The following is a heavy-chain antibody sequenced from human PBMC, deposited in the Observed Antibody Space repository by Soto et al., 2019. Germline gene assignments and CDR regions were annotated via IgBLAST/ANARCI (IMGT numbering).Heavy chain of an antibody. Sequence: GESLKISCKGSGYSFAGYWITWVRQKPGKGLEWMGRIDPSDSQTYYSPSFRGHVTISATKSIATVFLQWSSLRASDTAMYYCARQIYDSDTGPNFQYHFDSWGQGTPVTVSS. J-gene: IGHJ4*02. D-gene: IGHD3-22*01. CDR1: GYSFAGYW. CDR3: ARQIYDSDTGPNFQYHFDS. V-gene: IGHV5-10-1*01. CDR2: IDPSDSQT.